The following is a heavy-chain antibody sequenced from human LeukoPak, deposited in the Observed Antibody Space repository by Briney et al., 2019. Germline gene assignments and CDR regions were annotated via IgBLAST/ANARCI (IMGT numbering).Heavy chain of an antibody. V-gene: IGHV3-30*18. D-gene: IGHD6-19*01. CDR1: GFTFSSYG. Sequence: GGSLRLSCTASGFTFSSYGMHWVRQAPGKGLEWVAVISYDGSNKYYADSVKGRFTISRDNSKNTLYLQMNSLRAEDTAVYYCAKGGDSSLGGCVDYWGQGTLVTVSS. J-gene: IGHJ4*02. CDR2: ISYDGSNK. CDR3: AKGGDSSLGGCVDY.